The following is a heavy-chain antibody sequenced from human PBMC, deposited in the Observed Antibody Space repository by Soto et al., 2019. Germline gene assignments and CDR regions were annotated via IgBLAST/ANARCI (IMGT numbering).Heavy chain of an antibody. CDR2: IWYDGSNK. Sequence: GGSLRLSCAASGFTFSSYGMHWVRQAPGKGLEWVAVIWYDGSNKYYADSVKGRFTISRDNSKNTLYLQMNSLRAEDTAVYYCARDSPLLWFGELLGGIDYWGQGTLVTVSS. J-gene: IGHJ4*02. V-gene: IGHV3-33*01. CDR3: ARDSPLLWFGELLGGIDY. CDR1: GFTFSSYG. D-gene: IGHD3-10*01.